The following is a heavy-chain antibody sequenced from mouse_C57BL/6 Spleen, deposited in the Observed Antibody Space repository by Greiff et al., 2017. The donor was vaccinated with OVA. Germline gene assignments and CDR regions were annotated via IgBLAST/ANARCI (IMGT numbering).Heavy chain of an antibody. J-gene: IGHJ4*01. V-gene: IGHV1-50*01. CDR3: ARKVVDSTYYMDY. D-gene: IGHD1-1*01. Sequence: VQLQQPGAELVKPGASVKLSCKASGYTFTSYWMQWVKQRPGQGLEWIGEIDPTDSYTNYNQKFKGKATLTVDTSSSTAYMQLSSLTSEDSAVYSCARKVVDSTYYMDYWGQGTSVTVSS. CDR1: GYTFTSYW. CDR2: IDPTDSYT.